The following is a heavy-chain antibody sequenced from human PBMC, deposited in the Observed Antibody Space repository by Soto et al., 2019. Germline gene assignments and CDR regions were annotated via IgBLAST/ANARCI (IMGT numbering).Heavy chain of an antibody. CDR3: ARCSTSCYMVYYYYGMDV. V-gene: IGHV1-69*13. CDR2: IIPIFGTA. CDR1: GGALSSYA. J-gene: IGHJ6*02. Sequence: SVEVSCQECGGALSSYAISWVRQAPGQGLEWMGGIIPIFGTANYAQKFQGRVTITADESTSTAYMELSSLRSEDTAVYYCARCSTSCYMVYYYYGMDVWGQGTTVTLSS. D-gene: IGHD2-2*02.